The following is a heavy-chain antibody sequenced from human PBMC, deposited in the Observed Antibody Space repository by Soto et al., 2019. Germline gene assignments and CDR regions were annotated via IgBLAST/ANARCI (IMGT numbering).Heavy chain of an antibody. J-gene: IGHJ4*02. CDR2: ISWNSGSI. CDR3: AKDIVSSGPGCLDY. V-gene: IGHV3-9*01. Sequence: GGSLRLSCAASGFTFDDYAMHWVRQAPGKGLEWVSGISWNSGSIGYADSVKGRFTVSRDNAKNSLYLQMNSLRAEDTALYYCAKDIVSSGPGCLDYWGQGTLVTVSS. D-gene: IGHD3-22*01. CDR1: GFTFDDYA.